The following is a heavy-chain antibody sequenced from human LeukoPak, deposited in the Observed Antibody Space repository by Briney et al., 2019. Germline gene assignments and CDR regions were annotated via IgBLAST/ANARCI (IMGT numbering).Heavy chain of an antibody. CDR3: ARKYCSGGSCSPGYYYGMDV. D-gene: IGHD2-15*01. CDR2: IYHSGST. V-gene: IGHV4-59*12. Sequence: SETLSLTCTVSGDSISGFYWNWIRQPPGKGLEWIGEIYHSGSTNYNPSLKSRVTISVDKSKSQFSLKLSSVTAADTAVYYCARKYCSGGSCSPGYYYGMDVWGQGTTVTVSS. CDR1: GDSISGFY. J-gene: IGHJ6*02.